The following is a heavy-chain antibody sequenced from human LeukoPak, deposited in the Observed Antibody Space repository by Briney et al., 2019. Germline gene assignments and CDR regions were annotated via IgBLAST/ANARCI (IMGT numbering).Heavy chain of an antibody. CDR1: GGSISRGSYY. CDR3: VRKNYDILS. D-gene: IGHD3-9*01. Sequence: SETLSLTCAVSGGSISRGSYYWGWLRQPPGKGLEWIGSTYHSGNAYYNPSLKSRVTISVDTSKNQFSLKLSSVTAADTAVYYCVRKNYDILSWGQGTLVTVSS. V-gene: IGHV4-39*01. CDR2: TYHSGNA. J-gene: IGHJ5*02.